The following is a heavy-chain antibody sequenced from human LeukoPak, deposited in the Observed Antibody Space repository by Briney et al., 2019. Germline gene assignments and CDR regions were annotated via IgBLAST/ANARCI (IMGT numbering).Heavy chain of an antibody. CDR2: INWDGGNI. CDR1: GFTFDDYG. Sequence: GGSLRLSCAASGFTFDDYGMSWVRQAPGKGLEWVSGINWDGGNIGYADSVKGRFTISRDNARNSLYLQMNSLRAEDTALYYCARDSGAGRLVRVYYYYYMDVWGKGTTVTVSS. CDR3: ARDSGAGRLVRVYYYYYMDV. J-gene: IGHJ6*03. D-gene: IGHD6-19*01. V-gene: IGHV3-20*04.